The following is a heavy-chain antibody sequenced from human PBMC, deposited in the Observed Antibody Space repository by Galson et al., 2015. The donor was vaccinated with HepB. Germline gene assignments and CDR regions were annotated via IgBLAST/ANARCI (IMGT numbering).Heavy chain of an antibody. CDR1: GFTFSTYR. CDR2: ISHDGTDK. CDR3: AREGGE. V-gene: IGHV3-30*04. Sequence: LRLSCAASGFTFSTYRLHWFRQAPGKGLEWVAVISHDGTDKYYAKSLEGRFTVSRDNSRSTLYLEMNSLRPDDTTIYYCAREGGEWGQGTLVTVSS. D-gene: IGHD3-10*01. J-gene: IGHJ1*01.